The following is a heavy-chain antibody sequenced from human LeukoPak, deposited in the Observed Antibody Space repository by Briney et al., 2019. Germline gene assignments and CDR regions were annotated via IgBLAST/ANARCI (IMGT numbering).Heavy chain of an antibody. CDR1: GGTFSSYA. Sequence: ASVKVSCKASGGTFSSYAISWVRQAPGQGLEWMGGIIPIFGTANYAQKFQGRVTITADESTSTAYMELSSLRSEDTAVYYCARTKCSSTSCYTFGSWFDPWGQGTLVTVSP. J-gene: IGHJ5*02. CDR3: ARTKCSSTSCYTFGSWFDP. D-gene: IGHD2-2*02. V-gene: IGHV1-69*13. CDR2: IIPIFGTA.